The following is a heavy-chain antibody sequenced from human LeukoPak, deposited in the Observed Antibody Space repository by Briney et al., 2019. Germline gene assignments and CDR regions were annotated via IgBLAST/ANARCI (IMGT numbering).Heavy chain of an antibody. CDR2: ITWDGGST. Sequence: GGSLRLSCAASGFTFDDYTMHWVRQAPGKGLEWVSLITWDGGSTYYADSVKGRFTISRDNSKNSLYLQMNSLRTEDTALYYCAKGKNTGSYLSHVDYWGQGTRVTVSS. CDR3: AKGKNTGSYLSHVDY. CDR1: GFTFDDYT. V-gene: IGHV3-43*01. D-gene: IGHD3-10*01. J-gene: IGHJ4*02.